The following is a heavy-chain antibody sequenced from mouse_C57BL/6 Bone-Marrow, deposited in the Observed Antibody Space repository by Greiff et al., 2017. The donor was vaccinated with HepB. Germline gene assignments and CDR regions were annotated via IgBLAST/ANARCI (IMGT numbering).Heavy chain of an antibody. CDR1: GFSFNTYA. Sequence: EVKVVESGGGLVQPKGSLKLSCAASGFSFNTYAMNWVRQAPGKGLEWVARIRSKSNNYATYYADSVKDRFTISRDDSESMRYLQMNNLKTEDTAMYYCLGGYERAHYAMDYWGQGTSVTVSS. CDR3: LGGYERAHYAMDY. V-gene: IGHV10-1*01. J-gene: IGHJ4*01. CDR2: IRSKSNNYAT. D-gene: IGHD3-3*01.